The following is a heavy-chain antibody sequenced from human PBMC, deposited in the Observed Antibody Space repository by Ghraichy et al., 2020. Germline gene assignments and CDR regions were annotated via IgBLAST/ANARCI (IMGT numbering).Heavy chain of an antibody. Sequence: GESLNISCAASGFTFSSYWMSWVRQAPGKGLEWVANIKQDGSEKYYVDSVKGRFTISRDNAKNSLYLQMNSLRAEDTAVYYCARDAVAGVIDYWGQGTLVTVSS. V-gene: IGHV3-7*01. J-gene: IGHJ4*02. D-gene: IGHD6-19*01. CDR3: ARDAVAGVIDY. CDR2: IKQDGSEK. CDR1: GFTFSSYW.